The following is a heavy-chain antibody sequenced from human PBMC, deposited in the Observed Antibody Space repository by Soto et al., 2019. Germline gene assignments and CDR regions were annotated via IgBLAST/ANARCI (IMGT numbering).Heavy chain of an antibody. CDR2: MNPNSGNT. V-gene: IGHV1-8*01. J-gene: IGHJ5*02. D-gene: IGHD6-13*01. Sequence: QVQLVQSGAEVKKPGASVKVSCKASGYTFTGYDINWVRQATGQGLEWMGWMNPNSGNTGYAQKFQGRVTMTRNTSISTAYMELSSLRSEDTAGYYCARERSAAGTGWFDPWGQGTLVTVSS. CDR3: ARERSAAGTGWFDP. CDR1: GYTFTGYD.